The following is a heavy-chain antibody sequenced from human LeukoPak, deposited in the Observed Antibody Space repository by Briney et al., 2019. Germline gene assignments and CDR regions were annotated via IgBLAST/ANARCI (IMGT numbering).Heavy chain of an antibody. CDR3: ARGGWSHAY. Sequence: SETLSLTCTVSGGSISSHYWSWIRQPPGKGLEWIGYIYYTGSTNYNPSLQSRVTISVDTSNNQFSLKLSSVTAAVTAVYYCARGGWSHAYWGQGTLVTVSS. J-gene: IGHJ1*01. CDR1: GGSISSHY. V-gene: IGHV4-59*11. D-gene: IGHD6-19*01. CDR2: IYYTGST.